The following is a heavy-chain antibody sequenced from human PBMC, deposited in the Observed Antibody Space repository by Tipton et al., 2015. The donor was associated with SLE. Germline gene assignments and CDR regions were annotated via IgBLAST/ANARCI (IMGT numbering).Heavy chain of an antibody. Sequence: TLSLTCAVYGGSFSGYYWSWIRQPPGKGLEWIGEINHSGSTNYNPSLKSRVTISVDTSKNRLSLKVNSVTAADTAVYFCARLGSTTYLTLDGFYFDYWGQGTRVTVPS. CDR3: ARLGSTTYLTLDGFYFDY. J-gene: IGHJ4*02. CDR2: INHSGST. D-gene: IGHD2/OR15-2a*01. CDR1: GGSFSGYY. V-gene: IGHV4-34*01.